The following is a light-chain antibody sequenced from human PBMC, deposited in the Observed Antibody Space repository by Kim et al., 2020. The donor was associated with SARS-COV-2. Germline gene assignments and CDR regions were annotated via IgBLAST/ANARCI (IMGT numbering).Light chain of an antibody. Sequence: ITCRSCQSLVHGDGDAYMNWFQQRPSQSPRRLIYNIFNRDSGVPDRFSGSGSGSDCALKISRVEAEDVGVYYSIQGTHLPPTARYSFGQGTKLEI. CDR2: NIF. CDR3: IQGTHLPPTARYS. CDR1: QSLVHGDGDAY. J-gene: IGKJ2*03. V-gene: IGKV2-30*02.